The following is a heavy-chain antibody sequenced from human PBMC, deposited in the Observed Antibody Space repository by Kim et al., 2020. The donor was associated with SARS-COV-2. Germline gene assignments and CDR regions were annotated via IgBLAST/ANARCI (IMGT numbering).Heavy chain of an antibody. CDR3: AKDEVESTVSGGCDY. D-gene: IGHD3-16*01. V-gene: IGHV3-33*06. Sequence: DSVKGRFPISRDNAENSVYLQMDSLTGEDTAVYYCAKDEVESTVSGGCDYWGQGTLVTVSS. J-gene: IGHJ4*02.